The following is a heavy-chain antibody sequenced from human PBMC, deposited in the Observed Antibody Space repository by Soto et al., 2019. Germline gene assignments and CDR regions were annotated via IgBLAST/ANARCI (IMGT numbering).Heavy chain of an antibody. J-gene: IGHJ5*02. CDR2: IDSSGEK. CDR1: GLSISDSEMG. V-gene: IGHV2-26*01. D-gene: IGHD6-19*01. Sequence: QVTLKESGPVLVKPTETLTLICTVSGLSISDSEMGVSRIRHPPGKALEWLAHIDSSGEKSYRTFLKSRLTISKDTSKSQIVPSMTNMDPADTGTYYCARRHLAVAVSPWFDPCGQGILVTFSS. CDR3: ARRHLAVAVSPWFDP.